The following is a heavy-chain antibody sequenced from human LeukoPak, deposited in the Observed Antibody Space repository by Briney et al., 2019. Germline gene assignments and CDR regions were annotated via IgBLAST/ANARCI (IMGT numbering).Heavy chain of an antibody. D-gene: IGHD3-16*02. CDR2: ITSGGDYM. V-gene: IGHV3-21*01. Sequence: PGGSLRLSCAASGFTFGGYTISWVRQAPGKGLQWVSTITSGGDYMYYADPVKGRFTISRDDSKNSLYLHMNSLRAEDTAVYYCARVSIFGVVIANDYWGQGTVVTVSS. CDR3: ARVSIFGVVIANDY. J-gene: IGHJ4*02. CDR1: GFTFGGYT.